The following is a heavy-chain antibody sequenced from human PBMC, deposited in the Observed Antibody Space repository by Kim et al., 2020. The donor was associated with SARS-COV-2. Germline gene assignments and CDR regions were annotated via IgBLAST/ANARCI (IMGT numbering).Heavy chain of an antibody. Sequence: GGSLRLSCAASGFTFSGSAIHWVRQASGKGLEWVCRIRSNANSYATAYAASVKGRFTISRDDYKYTAYLQMNSLKTADTAVYYCTNVPGTTLAFWDAFD. V-gene: IGHV3-73*01. CDR2: IRSNANSYAT. CDR1: GFTFSGSA. J-gene: IGHJ3*02. CDR3: TNVPGTTLAFWDAFD. D-gene: IGHD1-1*01.